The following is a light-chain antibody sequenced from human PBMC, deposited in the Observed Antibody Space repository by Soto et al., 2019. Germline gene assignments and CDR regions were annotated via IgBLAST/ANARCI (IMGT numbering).Light chain of an antibody. CDR2: GAS. CDR3: QQYGSSPRT. J-gene: IGKJ3*01. Sequence: EIVLTQSPGTLSLSPGERATLSCRASQSVSSSYLAWYQQKPGQAPRLLIYGASGRATGIPDRFSGSGSGTAFTITISRLEPEAFAVYYCQQYGSSPRTFGPGTKVDIK. V-gene: IGKV3-20*01. CDR1: QSVSSSY.